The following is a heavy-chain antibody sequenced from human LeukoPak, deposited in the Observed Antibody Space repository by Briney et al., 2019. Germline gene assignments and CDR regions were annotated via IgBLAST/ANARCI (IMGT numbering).Heavy chain of an antibody. D-gene: IGHD7-27*01. CDR2: INHSGST. V-gene: IGHV4-34*01. CDR1: GGSFSGYY. CDR3: ARDPGFDAFDI. Sequence: PSETLSLTCAVYGGSFSGYYWSWIRQPPGKGLEWIGEINHSGSTNYNPSLKSRVTMSVDTSKNQFSLKLSSVTAADTAVYYCARDPGFDAFDIWGQGTMVTVSS. J-gene: IGHJ3*02.